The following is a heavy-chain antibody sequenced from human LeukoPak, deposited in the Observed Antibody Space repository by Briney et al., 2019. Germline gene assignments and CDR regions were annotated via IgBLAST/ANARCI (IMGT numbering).Heavy chain of an antibody. CDR3: ARVLRDASGYYDY. CDR1: GFTFSNLG. J-gene: IGHJ4*02. D-gene: IGHD3-22*01. CDR2: IRDDGSNK. Sequence: PGESLRLSCAATGFTFSNLGMHWVRQAPGKGPDWVAFIRDDGSNKFYADSVKGRCTISRDNSKNTLYLQMGSLRAEDMAVYYCARVLRDASGYYDYWGQGTLVTVSS. V-gene: IGHV3-30*02.